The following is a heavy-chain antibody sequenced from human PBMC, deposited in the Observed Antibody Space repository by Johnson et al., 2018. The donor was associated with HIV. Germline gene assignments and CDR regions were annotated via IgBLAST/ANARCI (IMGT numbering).Heavy chain of an antibody. J-gene: IGHJ3*02. V-gene: IGHV3-30*02. CDR1: GFTFSSYG. D-gene: IGHD3-16*01. CDR3: ARGSRYTVDNDDVHLRHAFDI. CDR2: IRYDGSNK. Sequence: HVQLVESGGGVVQPGGSLRLSCAASGFTFSSYGMHWVRQAPGKGLEWVAFIRYDGSNKYYADSVKGRFTISRDSSKNTLYLEMNTLRPEDTARYYCARGSRYTVDNDDVHLRHAFDIWGQGTMVTVSS.